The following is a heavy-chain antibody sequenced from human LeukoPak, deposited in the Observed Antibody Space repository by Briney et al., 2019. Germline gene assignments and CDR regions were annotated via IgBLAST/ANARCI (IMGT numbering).Heavy chain of an antibody. CDR1: GGTFSSYA. CDR2: IIPIFGTA. J-gene: IGHJ4*02. V-gene: IGHV1-69*13. CDR3: ARTSRPSQRGYYYDSSGYLT. D-gene: IGHD3-22*01. Sequence: SVKVSCKASGGTFSSYAISWVRQAPGQGLEWMGGIIPIFGTANYAQKFQGRVTITADESTSTAYMELSSLRSEDTAVYYCARTSRPSQRGYYYDSSGYLTWGQGTLVTVSS.